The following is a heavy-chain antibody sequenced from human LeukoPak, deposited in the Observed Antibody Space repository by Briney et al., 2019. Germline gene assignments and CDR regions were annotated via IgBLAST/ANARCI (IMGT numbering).Heavy chain of an antibody. CDR3: AKSLAVPGSPDQ. CDR1: GFTFTYSA. D-gene: IGHD6-19*01. CDR2: VSGSGGNT. V-gene: IGHV3-23*01. J-gene: IGHJ4*02. Sequence: GGSLRLSCAASGFTFTYSAMTWVRQAPGEGLEWVSTVSGSGGNTYYADSVKGRFTISRDNSENTVSLQMNSLRAQDTAVYYCAKSLAVPGSPDQWGQGTLVTVSS.